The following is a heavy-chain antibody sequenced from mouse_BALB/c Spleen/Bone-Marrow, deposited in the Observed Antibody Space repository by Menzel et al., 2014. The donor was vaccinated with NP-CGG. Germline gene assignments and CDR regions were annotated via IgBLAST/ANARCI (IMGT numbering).Heavy chain of an antibody. J-gene: IGHJ4*01. D-gene: IGHD3-1*01. CDR1: GYNFTDYY. Sequence: LLESGPELVKPGASVKISCKASGYNFTDYYINWVKQKPGQGLEWIGWIYPGSGSTKYNEKFKGKATLTVDTSSSTAFMQLSILTSEDAAVYFCANLGRYAMDYWGQGTSVTVSS. CDR3: ANLGRYAMDY. CDR2: IYPGSGST. V-gene: IGHV1-84*02.